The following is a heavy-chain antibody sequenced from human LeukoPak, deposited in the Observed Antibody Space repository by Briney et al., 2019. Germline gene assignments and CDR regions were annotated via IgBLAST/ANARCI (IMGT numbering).Heavy chain of an antibody. CDR1: GESFSGYH. Sequence: SETLSLTCAVYGESFSGYHWSWIRQPPGKGLEWIGEINHSGSTNYNPSLKSRVTISVDTSKNQFSLKLSSVTAADTAVYYCARVFCGGDCGPWGQGTLVTVSS. CDR2: INHSGST. CDR3: ARVFCGGDCGP. V-gene: IGHV4-34*01. J-gene: IGHJ5*02. D-gene: IGHD2-21*02.